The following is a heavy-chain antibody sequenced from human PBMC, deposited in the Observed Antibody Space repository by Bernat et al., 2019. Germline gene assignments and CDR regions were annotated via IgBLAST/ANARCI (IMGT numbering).Heavy chain of an antibody. CDR3: ARDRDSKNNWFDP. CDR2: ISYSGST. D-gene: IGHD4-11*01. CDR1: GGSVSSGSYS. V-gene: IGHV4-61*01. Sequence: QVQLQESGPGLVKPSETLSLTCTVSGGSVSSGSYSWSWIRQPPGKGLEWIGYISYSGSTNYNPSLKSRVTISVDTSKNQFSPKLNSVTPADTAVYYCARDRDSKNNWFDPWGQGTLVTVSS. J-gene: IGHJ5*02.